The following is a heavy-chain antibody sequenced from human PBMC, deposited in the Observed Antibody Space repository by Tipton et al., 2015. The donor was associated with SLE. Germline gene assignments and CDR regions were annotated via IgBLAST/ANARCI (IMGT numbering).Heavy chain of an antibody. V-gene: IGHV4-38-2*02. CDR2: IYHSGST. CDR3: ARGSITIFGVVITPTDY. J-gene: IGHJ4*02. D-gene: IGHD3-3*01. CDR1: GGSISSYY. Sequence: TLSLTCTVSGGSISSYYWGWIRQPPGKGLEWIGSIYHSGSTYYNPSLKSRVTISVDTSKNQFSLKLSSVTAADTAVYYCARGSITIFGVVITPTDYWGQGTLVTVSS.